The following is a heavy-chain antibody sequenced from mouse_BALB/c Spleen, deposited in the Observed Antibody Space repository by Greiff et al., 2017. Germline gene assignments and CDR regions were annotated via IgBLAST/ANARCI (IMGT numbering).Heavy chain of an antibody. CDR1: GFTFTDYY. J-gene: IGHJ4*01. CDR2: IRNTANGYTT. V-gene: IGHV7-3*02. D-gene: IGHD3-3*01. Sequence: EVKLVESGGGLVQPGGSLRLSCATSGFTFTDYYMSWVRQPPGKALEWLGFIRNTANGYTTEYSASVKGRFTISRDNSQSILYLQMNTLRAEDSATYYCAREGPRDYDAMGYWGQGTSVTVSS. CDR3: AREGPRDYDAMGY.